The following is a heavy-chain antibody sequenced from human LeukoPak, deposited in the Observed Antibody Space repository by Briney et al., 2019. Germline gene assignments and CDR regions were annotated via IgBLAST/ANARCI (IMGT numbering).Heavy chain of an antibody. V-gene: IGHV1-3*01. CDR3: ARAGYSYGGYYYYGMDV. CDR1: GYTFTSYA. Sequence: ASVKVSCKASGYTFTSYAMHWVRQAPGQRLEWMGWINAGNGNTKYSQKFQGRVTITRDTSASTAYMELSSLRSEDTAVYYCARAGYSYGGYYYYGMDVWGQGTTVTVS. D-gene: IGHD5-18*01. J-gene: IGHJ6*02. CDR2: INAGNGNT.